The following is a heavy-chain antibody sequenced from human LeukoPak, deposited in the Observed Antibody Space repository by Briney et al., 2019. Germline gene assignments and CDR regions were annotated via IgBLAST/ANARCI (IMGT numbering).Heavy chain of an antibody. CDR3: ALRTITIFGVVMPPGN. Sequence: GGSLRLSCTASGFTFGDYAMSWVRQAPGKGLEWVGFIRSKAYGGTTEYAASVKGRFTISRDDSKSIAYLQMNSLKTEDTAVYYCALRTITIFGVVMPPGNWGQGTLVTVSS. D-gene: IGHD3-3*01. CDR1: GFTFGDYA. CDR2: IRSKAYGGTT. V-gene: IGHV3-49*04. J-gene: IGHJ4*02.